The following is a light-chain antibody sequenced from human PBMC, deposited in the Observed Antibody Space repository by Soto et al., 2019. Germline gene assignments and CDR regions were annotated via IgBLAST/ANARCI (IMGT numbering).Light chain of an antibody. V-gene: IGLV2-14*01. CDR1: SSDVGGYNH. Sequence: QSALTQHASVSGSPGQSITISCTGTSSDVGGYNHVSWYQQHPGKAPQLMIYEVSNRPSGISNRFSGSKSGNTASLTISGLQAEDEADYYCTSYTSRGPYVFGTGTKLTVL. J-gene: IGLJ1*01. CDR3: TSYTSRGPYV. CDR2: EVS.